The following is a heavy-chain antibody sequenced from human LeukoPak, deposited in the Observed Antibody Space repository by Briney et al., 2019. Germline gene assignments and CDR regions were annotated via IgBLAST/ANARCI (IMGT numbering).Heavy chain of an antibody. CDR3: ARYPERETNYDFWSAYYSTSEY. D-gene: IGHD3-3*01. Sequence: SETLSLTCTVSGGSISSYYWSWIRQPPGKGLEWIGYIFYSGGTNYNPSLKSRVTLSVDTSKNQFSLRLSSVTAADTAVYYCARYPERETNYDFWSAYYSTSEYWGQGSLVTVSS. CDR1: GGSISSYY. CDR2: IFYSGGT. J-gene: IGHJ4*02. V-gene: IGHV4-59*01.